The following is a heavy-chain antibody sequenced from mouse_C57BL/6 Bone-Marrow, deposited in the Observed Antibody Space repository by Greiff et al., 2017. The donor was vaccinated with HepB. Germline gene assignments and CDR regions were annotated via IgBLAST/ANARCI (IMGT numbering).Heavy chain of an antibody. V-gene: IGHV5-12*01. Sequence: EVMLVESGGGLVQPGGSLKLSCAASGFTFSDYYMYWVRQTPEKRLEWVAYISNGGGSTYYPDTVKGRFTISRDNAKNTLYLQMSRLKSEDTAMYYCARQTWEKDAMDYWGQGTSVTVSS. CDR1: GFTFSDYY. CDR3: ARQTWEKDAMDY. CDR2: ISNGGGST. J-gene: IGHJ4*01. D-gene: IGHD4-1*01.